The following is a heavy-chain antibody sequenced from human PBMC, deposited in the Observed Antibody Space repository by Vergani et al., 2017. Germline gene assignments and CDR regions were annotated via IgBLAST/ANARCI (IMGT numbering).Heavy chain of an antibody. J-gene: IGHJ4*02. V-gene: IGHV3-7*01. Sequence: EVQLVESGGGLVQPGGSLRLSCEASGFTFNSYYRSWVRQIPGKGLEWVANINQIGSAKAYADSVKGRFTISRDNARNSLYLQMNSLRAEDTAVYYCASHFWNGAYWGQGTLVTVSS. CDR2: INQIGSAK. CDR1: GFTFNSYY. CDR3: ASHFWNGAY. D-gene: IGHD3-3*01.